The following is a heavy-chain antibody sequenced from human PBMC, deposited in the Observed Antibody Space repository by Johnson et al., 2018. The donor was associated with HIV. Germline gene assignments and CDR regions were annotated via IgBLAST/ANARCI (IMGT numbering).Heavy chain of an antibody. CDR1: GFTFSTNW. CDR2: INSDGSST. D-gene: IGHD4/OR15-4a*01. Sequence: VQLVESGGGLVQPGGSLRLSCVGSGFTFSTNWMHWVRQAPGKGLVWVSRINSDGSSTSYAESVKGRFTISRDISTKTPFLQMNSLRPEDTAVHYCASRVRVDAFDILGQGTMVTVSS. J-gene: IGHJ3*02. V-gene: IGHV3-74*02. CDR3: ASRVRVDAFDI.